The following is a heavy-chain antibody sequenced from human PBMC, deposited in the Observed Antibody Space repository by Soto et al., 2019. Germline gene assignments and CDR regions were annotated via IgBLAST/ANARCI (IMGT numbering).Heavy chain of an antibody. Sequence: TQSLTCPFSGVSISSRSYYLSWIRQPPGKGLEWIGYIYYIGSTYYNPSLKGRVTISLDTSKNQFSLKLSSVTAADTAVYYCASRVAVAGNFDYWGQGTLVTFSS. J-gene: IGHJ4*02. CDR2: IYYIGST. D-gene: IGHD6-19*01. CDR3: ASRVAVAGNFDY. V-gene: IGHV4-30-4*01. CDR1: GVSISSRSYY.